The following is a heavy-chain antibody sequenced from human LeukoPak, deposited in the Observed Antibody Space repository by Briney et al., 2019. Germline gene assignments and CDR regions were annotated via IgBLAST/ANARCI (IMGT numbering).Heavy chain of an antibody. CDR2: ISAYNGNT. CDR3: ARDDHYDSSGSYYYGMDV. CDR1: GYTFTSYG. J-gene: IGHJ6*02. V-gene: IGHV1-18*01. D-gene: IGHD3-22*01. Sequence: ASVKVSCKASGYTFTSYGISWVRQAPGQGLEWMGWISAYNGNTNYAQKLQGRVTMTTDTSTSTAYMELRSLRSDDTAVYYCARDDHYDSSGSYYYGMDVWGQGTTVTVSS.